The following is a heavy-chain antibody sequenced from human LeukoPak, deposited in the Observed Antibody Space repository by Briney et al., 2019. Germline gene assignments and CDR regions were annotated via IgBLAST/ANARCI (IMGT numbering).Heavy chain of an antibody. CDR3: AREGKSSSWYWFDP. Sequence: GASVKVSCKASGGTFSSYAISWVRQAPGQGLEWMGRIIPILGIANYAQKFQGRVTITADKSTSTAYMELSSLRSEDTAVYYCAREGKSSSWYWFDPWGQGTLVTVSS. D-gene: IGHD6-13*01. J-gene: IGHJ5*02. V-gene: IGHV1-69*04. CDR2: IIPILGIA. CDR1: GGTFSSYA.